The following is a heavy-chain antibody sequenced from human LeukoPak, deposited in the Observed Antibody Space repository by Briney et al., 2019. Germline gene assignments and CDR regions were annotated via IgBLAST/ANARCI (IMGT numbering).Heavy chain of an antibody. V-gene: IGHV3-64*01. J-gene: IGHJ4*01. CDR2: ISSNGGST. CDR1: GFTFSSHS. D-gene: IGHD6-19*01. Sequence: GGSLRLSCAASGFTFSSHSMHWVRQAPGKGLEYASGISSNGGSTYYAKSVKGRFTISRDNSKNTLDLQMGSLRVDDMAVYYCARRGSGWEFDQWGHGTLVTVSS. CDR3: ARRGSGWEFDQ.